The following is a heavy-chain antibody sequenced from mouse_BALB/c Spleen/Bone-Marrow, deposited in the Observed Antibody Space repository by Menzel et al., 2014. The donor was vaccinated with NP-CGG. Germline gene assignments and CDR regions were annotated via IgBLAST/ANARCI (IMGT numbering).Heavy chain of an antibody. CDR2: ISDGGSYT. J-gene: IGHJ4*01. CDR1: GFTFSDYY. Sequence: EVQLVESGGGLVKPGGSLKLSCAASGFTFSDYYMYWVRPTPEKRLEWVATISDGGSYTYYPDSVKGRFTISRDNAKNNLYLQMSSQKSEDTAMYYCAREVAMDYWGQGTSVTVSS. V-gene: IGHV5-4*02. CDR3: AREVAMDY.